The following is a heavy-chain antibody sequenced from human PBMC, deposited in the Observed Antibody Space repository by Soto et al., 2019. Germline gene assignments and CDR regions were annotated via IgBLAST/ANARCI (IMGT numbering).Heavy chain of an antibody. CDR2: IYYSGST. V-gene: IGHV4-31*03. Sequence: PSETLSLTCTVSGGSICSGGYYWSWIRQHPGKGLEWIGYIYYSGSTYYNPSLKSRVTISVDTSKNQFSLKLSSVTAADTAVYYCARCAYDLIRQQYNWFDPWGQGTLVTVSS. D-gene: IGHD3-16*01. CDR1: GGSICSGGYY. J-gene: IGHJ5*02. CDR3: ARCAYDLIRQQYNWFDP.